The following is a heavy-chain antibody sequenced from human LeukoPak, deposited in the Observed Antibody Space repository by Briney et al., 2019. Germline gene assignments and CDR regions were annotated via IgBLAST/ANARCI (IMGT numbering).Heavy chain of an antibody. CDR1: GFTFSSYW. J-gene: IGHJ6*03. Sequence: GGSLRLSCAASGFTFSSYWMSWVRQAPGKGREWVANIKQDGSEKYYVDSVKGRFTISRDNAKNSLYLQMNSLRAEDTAVYYCAKAFVGGSYNYYYYSMDVWGKGTTVTVSS. D-gene: IGHD1-26*01. CDR2: IKQDGSEK. CDR3: AKAFVGGSYNYYYYSMDV. V-gene: IGHV3-7*03.